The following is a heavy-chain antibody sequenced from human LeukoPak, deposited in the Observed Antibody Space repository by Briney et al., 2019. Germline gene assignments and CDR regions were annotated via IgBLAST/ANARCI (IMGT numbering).Heavy chain of an antibody. Sequence: GGSLRLSCAASGFTVSSNYMSWVRQAPGKGLEWVSVIYSGGSTYYADSVKGRFTISRDNSKNTLYLQMNSLRAEDTAVYYCAKDLGFWSGYLGGDWGQGTLVTVSS. CDR2: IYSGGST. CDR3: AKDLGFWSGYLGGD. V-gene: IGHV3-53*01. CDR1: GFTVSSNY. D-gene: IGHD3-3*01. J-gene: IGHJ4*02.